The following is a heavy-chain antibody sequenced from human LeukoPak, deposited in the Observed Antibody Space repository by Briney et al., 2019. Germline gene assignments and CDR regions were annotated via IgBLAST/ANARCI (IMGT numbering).Heavy chain of an antibody. CDR3: ARDAYDFWGGSIYSYSYMDV. V-gene: IGHV3-48*01. CDR1: EFAFSEYS. Sequence: GGSLRLSCAPSEFAFSEYSMNWVRQAPGKGLEWVAFISSNGSSVQYADSVKGRFTVSRDNAKNSLYLQMNSLRAEDTAVYYCARDAYDFWGGSIYSYSYMDVWGKGTTVIVSS. D-gene: IGHD3-3*01. CDR2: ISSNGSSV. J-gene: IGHJ6*03.